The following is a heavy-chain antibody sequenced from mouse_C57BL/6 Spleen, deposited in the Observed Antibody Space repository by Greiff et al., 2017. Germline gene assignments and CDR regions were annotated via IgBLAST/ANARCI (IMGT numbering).Heavy chain of an antibody. CDR2: ISYDGSN. J-gene: IGHJ1*03. CDR1: GYSITSGYY. Sequence: EVQLQQSGPGLVKPSQSLSLPCSVTGYSITSGYYWNWIRQFPGNKLEWMGYISYDGSNNYNPSLKNRISITRDTSKNQIFLKLNAVTTEDTATYYCAREDLITTDVWGTGTTVTVSS. CDR3: AREDLITTDV. D-gene: IGHD2-4*01. V-gene: IGHV3-6*01.